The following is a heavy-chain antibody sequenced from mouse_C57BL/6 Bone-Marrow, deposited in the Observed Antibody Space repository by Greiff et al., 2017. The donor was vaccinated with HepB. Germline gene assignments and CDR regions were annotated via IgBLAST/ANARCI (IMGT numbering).Heavy chain of an antibody. CDR1: GYTFTSYW. CDR2: IYPGNSDT. CDR3: TIYYSNYRILSMDY. Sequence: DVKLQESGTVLARPGASVKMSCKTSGYTFTSYWMHWVKQRPGQGLEWIGAIYPGNSDTSYNQKFKGKAKLTAVTSASTAYMELSSLTNEDSAVYYCTIYYSNYRILSMDYWGQGTSVTVSS. J-gene: IGHJ4*01. V-gene: IGHV1-5*01. D-gene: IGHD2-5*01.